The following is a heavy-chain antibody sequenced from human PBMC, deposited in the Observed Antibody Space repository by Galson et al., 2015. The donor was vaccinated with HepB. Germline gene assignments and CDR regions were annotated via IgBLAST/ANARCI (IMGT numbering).Heavy chain of an antibody. Sequence: ETLSLTCTVSGDSINTDSFYWGWIRQPPGKGLAWIGTIYYNGITYYNPSLVSRVSISIDTPKNQFSLKRRSVTASDTALYYCARHGGSTWYYFDQWGQGTLVTVSS. D-gene: IGHD6-13*01. CDR3: ARHGGSTWYYFDQ. CDR1: GDSINTDSFY. V-gene: IGHV4-39*01. J-gene: IGHJ4*02. CDR2: IYYNGIT.